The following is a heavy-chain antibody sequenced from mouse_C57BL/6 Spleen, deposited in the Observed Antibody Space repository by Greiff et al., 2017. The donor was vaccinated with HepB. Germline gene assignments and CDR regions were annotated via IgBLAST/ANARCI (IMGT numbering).Heavy chain of an antibody. Sequence: QVQLQQPGAELVKPGASVKMSCKASGYTFTSYWITWVKQRPGQGLEWIGDIYPGSGSTNYNEKFKSKATLTVDTSSSTAYMQLSSLTSEDSAVYYCARGVFITTVVAENYAMDYWGQGTSVTVSS. D-gene: IGHD1-1*01. CDR1: GYTFTSYW. V-gene: IGHV1-55*01. CDR3: ARGVFITTVVAENYAMDY. J-gene: IGHJ4*01. CDR2: IYPGSGST.